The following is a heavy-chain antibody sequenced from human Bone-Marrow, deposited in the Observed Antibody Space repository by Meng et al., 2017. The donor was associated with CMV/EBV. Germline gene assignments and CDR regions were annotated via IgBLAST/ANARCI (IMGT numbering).Heavy chain of an antibody. CDR3: AKAPYYYDSSGHWYFDL. V-gene: IGHV3-23*03. D-gene: IGHD3-22*01. CDR1: GFTFSSYA. J-gene: IGHJ2*01. Sequence: GGSLRLSCAASGFTFSSYAMSWVRQAPGKGLEWVSVIYSGGSSTYYADSVKGRFTISRDNSKNTLYLQMNSLRAEDTAVYYCAKAPYYYDSSGHWYFDLWGRGTLVTVSS. CDR2: IYSGGSST.